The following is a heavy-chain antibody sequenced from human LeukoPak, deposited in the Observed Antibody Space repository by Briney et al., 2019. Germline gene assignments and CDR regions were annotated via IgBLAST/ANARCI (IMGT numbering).Heavy chain of an antibody. CDR3: ARDHLLDWYYYYMDV. D-gene: IGHD3/OR15-3a*01. Sequence: PGGSLRLSCAASEFTFSSYGMHWVRQAPGKGLEWVSVISGSGASTYYADSVKGRFTISRDNSKNTLYLQMNSLRAEDTALYYCARDHLLDWYYYYMDVWGKGTTVTVSS. V-gene: IGHV3-23*01. J-gene: IGHJ6*03. CDR2: ISGSGAST. CDR1: EFTFSSYG.